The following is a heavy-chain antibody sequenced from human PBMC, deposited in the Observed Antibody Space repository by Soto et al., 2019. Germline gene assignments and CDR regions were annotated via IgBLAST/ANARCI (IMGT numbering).Heavy chain of an antibody. CDR2: IYWDDDK. CDR1: GFSLTSRPMG. D-gene: IGHD1-1*01. J-gene: IGHJ4*02. V-gene: IGHV2-5*02. Sequence: QITLKESAPTRVKPTQTLTLTCTFSGFSLTSRPMGVGWIRQPPGKALEWLAFIYWDDDKRYSPSLRSRLTINKDTSGNQVVLTMTNMDPVDTATYYCAHRLSGYNWNGGYFDYWGQGALVTVSS. CDR3: AHRLSGYNWNGGYFDY.